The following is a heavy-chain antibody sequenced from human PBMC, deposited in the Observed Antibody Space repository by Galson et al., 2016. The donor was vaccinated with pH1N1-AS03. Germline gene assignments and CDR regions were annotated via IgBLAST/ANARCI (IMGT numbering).Heavy chain of an antibody. J-gene: IGHJ6*02. CDR2: AATAGPT. CDR3: AVWGYISGTHGLDV. Sequence: SLRLACGAFGFSLRSEDMHCGRQGRRKGLEGVGVAATAGPTYYGDSVKGRFTISREVHQNSFSLQMDSLRADDTAVYYCAVWGYISGTHGLDVWGPGTTVTVSS. CDR1: GFSLRSED. D-gene: IGHD5-12*01. V-gene: IGHV3-13*01.